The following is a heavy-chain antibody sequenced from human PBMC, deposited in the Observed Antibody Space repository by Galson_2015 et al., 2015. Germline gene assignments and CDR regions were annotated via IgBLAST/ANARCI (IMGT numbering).Heavy chain of an antibody. Sequence: SLRLSCAASGFTFSSYAMRWVRQAPGKGLEWVAVISYDGSNKYYADSVKGRFTISRDNSKNTLYLQMNSLRAEDTAVYYCARDLVGALDYWGQGTLVTVSS. CDR1: GFTFSSYA. J-gene: IGHJ4*02. V-gene: IGHV3-30-3*01. D-gene: IGHD1-26*01. CDR3: ARDLVGALDY. CDR2: ISYDGSNK.